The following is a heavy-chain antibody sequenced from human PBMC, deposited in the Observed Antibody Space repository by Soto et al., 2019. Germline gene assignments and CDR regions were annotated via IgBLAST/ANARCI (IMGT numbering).Heavy chain of an antibody. CDR3: AREVVDSRYFYYGLDV. V-gene: IGHV4-61*08. Sequence: SETLSLTCTVSGGSISSGGYYWNWIRQHPGKGLEWIGYIYYSGSTYYNPSLKSRVTISVDTSKNQFSLKLSSVTAADTAVYYCAREVVDSRYFYYGLDVWGQGTTVTVSS. J-gene: IGHJ6*02. CDR2: IYYSGST. D-gene: IGHD2-15*01. CDR1: GGSISSGGYY.